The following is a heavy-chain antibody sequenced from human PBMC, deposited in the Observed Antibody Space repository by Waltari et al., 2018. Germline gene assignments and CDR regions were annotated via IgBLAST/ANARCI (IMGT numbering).Heavy chain of an antibody. D-gene: IGHD5-18*01. J-gene: IGHJ4*02. V-gene: IGHV4-34*12. CDR2: IINSGST. Sequence: QVQLQQWGAGLLKPWETLSLTCAGYGGSFSGYYWSWIRQPPGKWLEWIGEIINSGSTTYNPSLKGRVTISVDTSKNQFSLKLSSVTAADTAVYYCARAPGYSYGYSLDYWGQGTLVTVSS. CDR3: ARAPGYSYGYSLDY. CDR1: GGSFSGYY.